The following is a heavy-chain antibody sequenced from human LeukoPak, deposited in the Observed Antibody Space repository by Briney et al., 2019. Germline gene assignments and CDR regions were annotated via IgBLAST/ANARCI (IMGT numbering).Heavy chain of an antibody. D-gene: IGHD6-13*01. CDR3: ARVPYTYSSSSYYFDY. Sequence: GSSVKVSCKASGGTFSSYAISWVRQAPGQGLEWMGRIIPIFGIANYAQKFQGRVTITADKSTSTAYMELSSLRSEDTAVYYCARVPYTYSSSSYYFDYWGQGTLVTVSS. CDR2: IIPIFGIA. V-gene: IGHV1-69*04. J-gene: IGHJ4*02. CDR1: GGTFSSYA.